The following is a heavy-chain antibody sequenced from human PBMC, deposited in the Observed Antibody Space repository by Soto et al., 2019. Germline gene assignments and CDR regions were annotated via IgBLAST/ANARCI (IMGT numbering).Heavy chain of an antibody. CDR3: ASWANCGGDCYSQYYFDY. CDR1: GGTFSGYY. CDR2: INHSGST. D-gene: IGHD2-21*02. V-gene: IGHV4-34*08. Sequence: QVQLQQWGAELLKPSETLSLTCAVYGGTFSGYYWSWIRQRPGKGLEWIGEINHSGSTNYNPSLKSRVTISVDTSKNQVSLKLSSVTAADTAVYYCASWANCGGDCYSQYYFDYWGQGTLVTVSS. J-gene: IGHJ4*02.